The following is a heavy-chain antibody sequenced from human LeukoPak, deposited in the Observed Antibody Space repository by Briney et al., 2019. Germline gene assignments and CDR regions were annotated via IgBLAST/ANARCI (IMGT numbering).Heavy chain of an antibody. Sequence: SETLSLTRTVSGGAISTYYWTWIRQPPGKELEWIGYVYYSGSTNSNPSLNTRVTMSVDMSKNHFSLNLNSVTAADTAVYYCARAGGYNTNALDSWGPGTLVTV. J-gene: IGHJ4*02. D-gene: IGHD2-8*01. CDR3: ARAGGYNTNALDS. V-gene: IGHV4-59*08. CDR1: GGAISTYY. CDR2: VYYSGST.